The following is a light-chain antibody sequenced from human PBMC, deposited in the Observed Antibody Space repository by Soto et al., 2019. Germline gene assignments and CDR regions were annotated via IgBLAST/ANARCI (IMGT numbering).Light chain of an antibody. CDR2: GAS. J-gene: IGKJ1*01. CDR1: QSVYNN. Sequence: EIVMTQSPATLSVSPGERATLSCRASQSVYNNLAWYQQKPGQAPRLLIYGASNRATGIPARFSGSGSGTDFTLTISSLEPEDFAVYYCQQRSNWTWTFGQGTKVDIK. CDR3: QQRSNWTWT. V-gene: IGKV3-11*01.